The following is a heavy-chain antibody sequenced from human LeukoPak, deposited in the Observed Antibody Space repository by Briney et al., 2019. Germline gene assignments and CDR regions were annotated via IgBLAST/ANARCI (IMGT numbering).Heavy chain of an antibody. D-gene: IGHD6-13*01. J-gene: IGHJ4*02. CDR2: SSYSGSS. Sequence: SETLSLTCSVSGGSIGTNYWSWIRQVPGKGLEWIGYSSYSGSSNYNPSLKSRVTISVDTSKTQSSLYLNSVTAADTAVYYCARSDTHHIHSSSWHFDYWGQGTLVTVSS. CDR1: GGSIGTNY. CDR3: ARSDTHHIHSSSWHFDY. V-gene: IGHV4-59*01.